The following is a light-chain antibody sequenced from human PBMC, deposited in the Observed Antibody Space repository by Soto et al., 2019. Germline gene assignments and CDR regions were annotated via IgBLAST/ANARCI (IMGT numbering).Light chain of an antibody. CDR1: QSVTTY. V-gene: IGKV3-11*01. CDR2: DAS. CDR3: HQRSNWPLT. J-gene: IGKJ4*01. Sequence: EIVLTQSPATLSWSPGKRPTLSCRASQSVTTYLSWYQQNPGQAPRLLIHDASNRATGIPARFSGSGSGTDFTLTISSLEPEDFAVYYCHQRSNWPLTFGGGTKVDI.